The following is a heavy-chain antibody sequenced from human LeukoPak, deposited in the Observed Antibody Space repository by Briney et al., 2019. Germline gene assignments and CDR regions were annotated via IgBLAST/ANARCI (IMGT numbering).Heavy chain of an antibody. CDR3: ARGDGYCTSTSCYDYYYYGMDV. V-gene: IGHV1-2*06. D-gene: IGHD2-2*03. Sequence: GASVKVSCKASGYTFTGYYMHWVRQAPGQGLEWMGRINPNSGGTNYAQKFQGRVTITRDTSASTAYMELSSLRSEDTAVYYCARGDGYCTSTSCYDYYYYGMDVWGQGTTVTVSS. J-gene: IGHJ6*02. CDR2: INPNSGGT. CDR1: GYTFTGYY.